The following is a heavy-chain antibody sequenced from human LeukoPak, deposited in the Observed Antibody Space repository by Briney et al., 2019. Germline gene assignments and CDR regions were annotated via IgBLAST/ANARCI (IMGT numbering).Heavy chain of an antibody. Sequence: PGRSLRLSCAASGFTFGSHWMTWVRQAPGKGLVWLANIKQDGSDKYYVDSVRGRFTISRDNAKNSLFLQMNSLRVEDTAVYYCARDCYATGSHGDWGQGTLVTVSS. V-gene: IGHV3-7*04. D-gene: IGHD3-10*01. CDR3: ARDCYATGSHGD. CDR2: IKQDGSDK. J-gene: IGHJ4*02. CDR1: GFTFGSHW.